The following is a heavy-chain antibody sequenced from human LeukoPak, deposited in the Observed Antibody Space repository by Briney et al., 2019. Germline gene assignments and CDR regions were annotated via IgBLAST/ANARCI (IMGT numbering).Heavy chain of an antibody. CDR3: ATSQRSEIAAVDY. Sequence: SVNVSCKASGGTFNSYAISWVRQAPGQGLEWMGGIIPIFGTANHAQKFQGRVTMTTDTSTSTAYMELRSLRSDDTAVYYCATSQRSEIAAVDYWGQGTLVTVSS. D-gene: IGHD6-13*01. CDR2: IIPIFGTA. J-gene: IGHJ4*02. V-gene: IGHV1-69*05. CDR1: GGTFNSYA.